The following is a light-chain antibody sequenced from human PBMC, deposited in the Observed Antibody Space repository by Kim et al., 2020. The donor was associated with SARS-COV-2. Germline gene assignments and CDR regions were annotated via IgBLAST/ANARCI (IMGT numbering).Light chain of an antibody. CDR1: SSNIGAGYD. CDR2: GNS. V-gene: IGLV1-40*01. Sequence: RVTISCTGSSSNIGAGYDVHWYQQLPGTAPKFLIYGNSNRPSGVPDRFSGSKSGTSASLAITGLQAEDEADYYCQSYDSSLSGYVFGTGTKVTVL. J-gene: IGLJ1*01. CDR3: QSYDSSLSGYV.